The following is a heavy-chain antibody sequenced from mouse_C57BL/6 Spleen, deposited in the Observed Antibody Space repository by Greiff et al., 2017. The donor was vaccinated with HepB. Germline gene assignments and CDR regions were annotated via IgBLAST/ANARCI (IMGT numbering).Heavy chain of an antibody. J-gene: IGHJ2*01. V-gene: IGHV1-69*01. CDR3: ARWGTGTGDY. CDR2: IDPSDSYT. CDR1: GYTFTSYW. D-gene: IGHD4-1*01. Sequence: QVQLKQPGAELVMPGASVKLSCKASGYTFTSYWMHWVKQRPGQGLEWIGEIDPSDSYTNYNQKFKGKSTLTVDKSSSTAYMQLSSLTSEDSAVYYCARWGTGTGDYWGQGTTLTVSS.